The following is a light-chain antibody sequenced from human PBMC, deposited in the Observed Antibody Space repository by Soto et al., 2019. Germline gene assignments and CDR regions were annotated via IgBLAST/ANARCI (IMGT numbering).Light chain of an antibody. V-gene: IGKV1-17*01. Sequence: IQMTQSPPSLSASVGDRVTITCRASQGIRNDLGWYQQKRGKAPELLIYDASSLKSGVPSRFSGSGSGTEFTLTISSLQPDDFATYYCQQYNTYSAFGQRTKADI. CDR2: DAS. CDR3: QQYNTYSA. CDR1: QGIRND. J-gene: IGKJ1*01.